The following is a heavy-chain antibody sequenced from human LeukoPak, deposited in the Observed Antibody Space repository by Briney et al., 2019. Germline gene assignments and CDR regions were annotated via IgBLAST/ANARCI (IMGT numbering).Heavy chain of an antibody. CDR3: ARDTSYGMDV. D-gene: IGHD3-16*01. CDR2: INGDGSST. V-gene: IGHV3-74*01. Sequence: GGSLRLSCAASGFAFRTYWMHWVRQAPGKGLVWVSRINGDGSSTNYADSVRGRFTISRDNAKNTLFLQMNSLRVEDTAEYYCARDTSYGMDVWGQGTTVTVSS. J-gene: IGHJ6*02. CDR1: GFAFRTYW.